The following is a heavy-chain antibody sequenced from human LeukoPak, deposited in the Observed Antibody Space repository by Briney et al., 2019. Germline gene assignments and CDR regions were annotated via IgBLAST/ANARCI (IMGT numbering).Heavy chain of an antibody. CDR3: ATADSGSYYSGFDY. D-gene: IGHD1-26*01. J-gene: IGHJ4*02. CDR1: GGSISSYY. CDR2: VYSGGST. V-gene: IGHV3-66*01. Sequence: ETLSLTCTVSGGSISSYYWSWIRQPPGKGLEWVSVVYSGGSTHYADSVKGRFTISRDNSKNTLYLHMNSLRAEDTAVYYCATADSGSYYSGFDYWGQGTLVTVSS.